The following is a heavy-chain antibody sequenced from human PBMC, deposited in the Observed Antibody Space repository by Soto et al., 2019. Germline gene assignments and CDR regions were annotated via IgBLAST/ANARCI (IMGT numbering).Heavy chain of an antibody. CDR2: ISYDGSNK. CDR1: GFTFSSYA. CDR3: AKLVVIDDFDY. J-gene: IGHJ4*02. D-gene: IGHD3-22*01. Sequence: QVQLVESGGGVVQPGRSLRLSCAASGFTFSSYAMHWVRQAPGKGLEWVAVISYDGSNKYYADSVKGRFTISRDNSKNTLCLQMNSLRAEDTAVYYCAKLVVIDDFDYWGQGTLVTVSS. V-gene: IGHV3-30-3*02.